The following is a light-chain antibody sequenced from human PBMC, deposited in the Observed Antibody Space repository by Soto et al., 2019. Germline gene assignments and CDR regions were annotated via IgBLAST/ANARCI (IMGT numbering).Light chain of an antibody. Sequence: LVLTQSPSILALSPGERATLSCRAGRRVSSSYLTWYQQKPGQAPRLLIYGASSRDTGIPERFSGSGSGTDFTLTISRLEPEDFAAYYCQQYGSSPITFGQGTRLEIK. CDR1: RRVSSSY. CDR2: GAS. J-gene: IGKJ5*01. CDR3: QQYGSSPIT. V-gene: IGKV3-20*01.